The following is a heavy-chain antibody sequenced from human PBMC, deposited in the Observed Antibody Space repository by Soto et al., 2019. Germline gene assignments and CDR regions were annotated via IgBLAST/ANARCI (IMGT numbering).Heavy chain of an antibody. D-gene: IGHD3-10*01. CDR3: ARSGEVLDLWFGELLFNWFDP. CDR2: IYYSGST. Sequence: SETLSLTCTVSGGSISSGGYYWSWIRQHPGKGLEWIGYIYYSGSTYYNPSLKSRVTISVDTSKNQFSLKLSSVTAADTAVYYCARSGEVLDLWFGELLFNWFDPWGQGTLVTVSS. J-gene: IGHJ5*02. CDR1: GGSISSGGYY. V-gene: IGHV4-31*03.